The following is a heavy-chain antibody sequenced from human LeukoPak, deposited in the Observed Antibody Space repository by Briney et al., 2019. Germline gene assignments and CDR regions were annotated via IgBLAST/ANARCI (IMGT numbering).Heavy chain of an antibody. CDR1: GFIFSSHE. CDR2: ISSSGSTI. Sequence: PGGSLRLSCAASGFIFSSHEMNWVRQAPGKGLEWVSYISSSGSTIYYADSVKGRFTMSRDNAKNSLSLQMNSLRAEDTAVYYCARLVTPDYYFDYWGQGTLVTVSS. CDR3: ARLVTPDYYFDY. J-gene: IGHJ4*02. D-gene: IGHD2-21*02. V-gene: IGHV3-48*03.